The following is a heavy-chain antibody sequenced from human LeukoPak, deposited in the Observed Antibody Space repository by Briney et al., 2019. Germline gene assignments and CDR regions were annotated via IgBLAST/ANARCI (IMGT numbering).Heavy chain of an antibody. CDR3: AGDLRPIEAMSGFDY. CDR1: GYTFTSYG. Sequence: GASVKVSCKASGYTFTSYGISWVRQAPGQGLEWMGWISAYNGNTNYAQKLQGRVTMTTDTSTSTAYMELRSLRSDDTAVYYCAGDLRPIEAMSGFDYWGQGTLVTVSS. J-gene: IGHJ4*02. D-gene: IGHD3-10*01. CDR2: ISAYNGNT. V-gene: IGHV1-18*01.